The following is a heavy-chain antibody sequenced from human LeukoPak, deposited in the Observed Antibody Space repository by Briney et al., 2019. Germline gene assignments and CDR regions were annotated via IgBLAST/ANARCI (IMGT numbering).Heavy chain of an antibody. CDR2: INHSGST. Sequence: SETLSLTCAVYGGSFSGYYWSWIRQPPGKGLEWIGEINHSGSTNYNPSLKSRVTISVDTSKNQFSLKLSSVTAADTAVYCCARGWVSVAGTILYYFDYWGQGTLVTVSS. D-gene: IGHD6-19*01. CDR1: GGSFSGYY. J-gene: IGHJ4*02. CDR3: ARGWVSVAGTILYYFDY. V-gene: IGHV4-34*01.